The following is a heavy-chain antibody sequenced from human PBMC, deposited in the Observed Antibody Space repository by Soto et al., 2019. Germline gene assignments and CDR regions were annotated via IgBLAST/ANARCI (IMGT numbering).Heavy chain of an antibody. J-gene: IGHJ4*02. D-gene: IGHD6-13*01. Sequence: QVHLQESGPELVKPSQTLSLTCTVSGGSISSCGYYGSWIRQHQGKDLEWIGYIYYSGSTYYNPSLKSRVTISVDTSKNQFSLKLSSVTAADTAVYYCARDTRAAAGTGIFDYWGQGPLVTVSS. CDR3: ARDTRAAAGTGIFDY. V-gene: IGHV4-31*03. CDR2: IYYSGST. CDR1: GGSISSCGYY.